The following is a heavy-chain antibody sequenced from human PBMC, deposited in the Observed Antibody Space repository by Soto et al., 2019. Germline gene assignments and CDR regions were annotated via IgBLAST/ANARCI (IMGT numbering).Heavy chain of an antibody. CDR1: GGSISSGGYY. CDR2: IYYSGST. J-gene: IGHJ6*02. V-gene: IGHV4-31*03. Sequence: SETLSLTCTVSGGSISSGGYYWSWIRQHPGKGLEWIGYIYYSGSTYYNPSLKSRVTISVDTSKNQFSLKLSSVTAADTAVYYCVGIVATNYYYYGTDVWGQGTTVTVSS. D-gene: IGHD5-12*01. CDR3: VGIVATNYYYYGTDV.